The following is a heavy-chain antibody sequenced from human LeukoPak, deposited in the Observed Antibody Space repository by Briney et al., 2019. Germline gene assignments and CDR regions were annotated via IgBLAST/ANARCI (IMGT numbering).Heavy chain of an antibody. D-gene: IGHD2-15*01. Sequence: GGSLRLSCAASGFTFRNYWMSWVRQAPGKGLEWVANIKEDGGQKYYVDSVKGRFTISRDNADNSLYLQMNSLRAEDTAVYYCARDRYCLGSSCYSDFWGQGTLVAVSS. J-gene: IGHJ4*02. V-gene: IGHV3-7*01. CDR3: ARDRYCLGSSCYSDF. CDR1: GFTFRNYW. CDR2: IKEDGGQK.